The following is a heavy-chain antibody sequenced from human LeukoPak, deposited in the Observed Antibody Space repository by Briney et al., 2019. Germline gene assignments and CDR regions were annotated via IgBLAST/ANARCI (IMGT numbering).Heavy chain of an antibody. V-gene: IGHV3-23*01. CDR1: GYTFSSYA. D-gene: IGHD3-10*01. CDR3: AKDRYGDLDY. Sequence: SCKASGYTFSSYAMSWVRQAPGKGLEGVSAISGSGGSTYYADSVKGRFTISRDNSKNTLYLQMNSLRAEDTAVYYCAKDRYGDLDYWGQGTLVTVSS. J-gene: IGHJ4*02. CDR2: ISGSGGST.